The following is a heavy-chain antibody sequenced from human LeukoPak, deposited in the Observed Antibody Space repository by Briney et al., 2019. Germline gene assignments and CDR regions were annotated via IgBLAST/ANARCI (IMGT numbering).Heavy chain of an antibody. J-gene: IGHJ6*02. V-gene: IGHV3-23*01. CDR1: GFTFSSYA. Sequence: GGSLRLSCAASGFTFSSYAMSWVRQAPGKGLEWVSAISGSGGSTYYADSVKGRFTISRDNSKNTLYLQMNSLRAEDTAVYYCARDPRRVDRFRFRDIHYYYGMDVWGQGTTVTVSS. CDR3: ARDPRRVDRFRFRDIHYYYGMDV. CDR2: ISGSGGST. D-gene: IGHD2-21*01.